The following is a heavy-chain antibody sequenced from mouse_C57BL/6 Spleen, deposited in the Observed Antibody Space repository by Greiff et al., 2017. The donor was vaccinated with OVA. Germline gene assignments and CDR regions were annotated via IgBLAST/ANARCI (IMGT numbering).Heavy chain of an antibody. CDR1: GYTFTDYY. D-gene: IGHD1-1*01. J-gene: IGHJ1*03. Sequence: VQLQQSGAELVRPGASVKLSCKASGYTFTDYYINWVKQRPGHGLEWIARIYPGSGNTYYNEKFKGKATLTAEKSSSTAYMQLSSLTSEDSAVYFCARRGYGSSYWYFDVWGTGTTVTVSS. V-gene: IGHV1-76*01. CDR3: ARRGYGSSYWYFDV. CDR2: IYPGSGNT.